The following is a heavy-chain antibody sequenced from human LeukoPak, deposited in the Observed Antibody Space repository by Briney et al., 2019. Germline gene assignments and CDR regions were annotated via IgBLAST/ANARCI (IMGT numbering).Heavy chain of an antibody. J-gene: IGHJ4*02. CDR1: GGAISSGSHY. CDR3: ARSVRGTYRTFDY. CDR2: IHTSGTT. D-gene: IGHD3-10*01. V-gene: IGHV4-61*02. Sequence: SETLSLTCTVSGGAISSGSHYWSWIRQSAGKGLEWIGRIHTSGTTNYNPSLKSRVTISVDTSKNQFSLKLSSVTAADTAVYYCARSVRGTYRTFDYWGQGTLVTVSS.